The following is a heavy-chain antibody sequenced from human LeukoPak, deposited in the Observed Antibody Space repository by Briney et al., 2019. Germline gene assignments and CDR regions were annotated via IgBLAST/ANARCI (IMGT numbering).Heavy chain of an antibody. J-gene: IGHJ4*02. CDR3: AKELWFGELAFDY. Sequence: GGSLRLSCAASGFTFSSYWMHWVRQAPGKGLVWVSRINSDGSSTSYADSVKGRFTISRDNSKNTLYLQMNSLRAEDTAVYYCAKELWFGELAFDYWGQGTLVTVSS. V-gene: IGHV3-74*01. CDR1: GFTFSSYW. D-gene: IGHD3-10*01. CDR2: INSDGSST.